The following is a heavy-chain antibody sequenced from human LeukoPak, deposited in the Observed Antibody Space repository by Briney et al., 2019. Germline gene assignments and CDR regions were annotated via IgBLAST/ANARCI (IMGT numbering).Heavy chain of an antibody. J-gene: IGHJ4*02. CDR3: AKMGFPFDHFDY. Sequence: GGSLRLSCASSGFTFSSYAMSWVRQAPGKGLEWVSAISGSGGSTYYADSVKGRFTISRDNSKNTLYLQMNSLRAEDTAVYYCAKMGFPFDHFDYWGQGTLVTVSS. CDR2: ISGSGGST. V-gene: IGHV3-23*01. D-gene: IGHD3-9*01. CDR1: GFTFSSYA.